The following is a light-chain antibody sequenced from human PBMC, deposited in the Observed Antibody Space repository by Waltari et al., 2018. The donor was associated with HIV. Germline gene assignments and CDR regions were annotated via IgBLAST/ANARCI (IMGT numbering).Light chain of an antibody. CDR3: QQYNCGSHT. CDR1: QSAGPY. J-gene: IGKJ3*01. CDR2: GAS. V-gene: IGKV1-5*03. Sequence: IQITQSPSTFSSSLGDRVHYTCRASQSAGPYLAWYQPKAGKAPYLLIYGASTLENGVPLRFSGTGSGTEFTLTISDLQSDDIATYFCQQYNCGSHTFGPGTKV.